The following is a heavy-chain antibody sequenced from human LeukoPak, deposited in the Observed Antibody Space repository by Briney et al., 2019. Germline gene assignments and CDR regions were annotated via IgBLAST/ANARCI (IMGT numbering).Heavy chain of an antibody. D-gene: IGHD2-15*01. Sequence: PGGSLRLSCAASGFTFSNYGMHWVRQAPGKGLEWVAVISYDGSNKYYADSVKGRFTISRDNSKNTLYLQMNSLRAEDTAVYYCAIPHDLTPFDYWGQGTLVTVSS. J-gene: IGHJ4*02. V-gene: IGHV3-30*03. CDR2: ISYDGSNK. CDR3: AIPHDLTPFDY. CDR1: GFTFSNYG.